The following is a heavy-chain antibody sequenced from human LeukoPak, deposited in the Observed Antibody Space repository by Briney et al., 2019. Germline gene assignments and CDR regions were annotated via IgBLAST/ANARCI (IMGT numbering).Heavy chain of an antibody. CDR2: IYSGGTT. CDR1: GFTFSSYG. V-gene: IGHV3-66*01. CDR3: AREGNYYDMDV. Sequence: GRSLRLSCAASGFTFSSYGMHWVRQAPGKGLEWVSVIYSGGTTYYADSVKGRFTISRDNSKNTLYLQMSSLRAEDTAVYYCAREGNYYDMDVWGQGTTVTVSS. J-gene: IGHJ6*02.